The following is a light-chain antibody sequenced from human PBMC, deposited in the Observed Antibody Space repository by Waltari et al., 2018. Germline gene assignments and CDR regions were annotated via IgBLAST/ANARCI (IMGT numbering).Light chain of an antibody. CDR1: QSINTY. J-gene: IGKJ2*03. V-gene: IGKV1-39*01. CDR3: QQSLTTPSS. Sequence: DIQMTQSPSSLSASIGDRVTITCRASQSINTYLNWYQQKPGQAPNLLIYAPSRLRSWVPSRFRGSRSGTEVTVTITRLQPEDIATYYCQQSLTTPSSFGQGTKLDI. CDR2: APS.